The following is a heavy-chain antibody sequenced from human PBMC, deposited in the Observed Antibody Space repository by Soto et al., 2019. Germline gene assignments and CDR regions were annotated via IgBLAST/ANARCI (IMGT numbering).Heavy chain of an antibody. Sequence: SVKVSCKASGGTFSSYAISWVRQAPGQGLEWMGGIIPIFGTANYAQKFQGRVTITADESTSTAYMELSSLRSEDTAVYYCARDVGMDSGTTWYFDLWGRGTLVTVSS. CDR1: GGTFSSYA. D-gene: IGHD1-1*01. V-gene: IGHV1-69*13. CDR3: ARDVGMDSGTTWYFDL. CDR2: IIPIFGTA. J-gene: IGHJ2*01.